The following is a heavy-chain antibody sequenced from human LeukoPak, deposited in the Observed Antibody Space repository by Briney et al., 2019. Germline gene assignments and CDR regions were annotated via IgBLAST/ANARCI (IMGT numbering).Heavy chain of an antibody. CDR2: INPSDDTT. CDR3: ARDGGSYGDCPH. Sequence: ASVKVSCKASGYTFTSNHIHWVRQAPGQGLEWMGIINPSDDTTTYAQKFRGRATMTRDTSTSTVYMGLSSLRSEDTAVYYCARDGGSYGDCPHWGQGTLVTVSS. V-gene: IGHV1-46*01. CDR1: GYTFTSNH. D-gene: IGHD4-17*01. J-gene: IGHJ1*01.